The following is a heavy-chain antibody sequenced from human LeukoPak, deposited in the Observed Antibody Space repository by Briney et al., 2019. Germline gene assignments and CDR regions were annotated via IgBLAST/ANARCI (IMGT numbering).Heavy chain of an antibody. D-gene: IGHD2-15*01. Sequence: VASVKVSCKASGYTFTGYYMHWVRQAPGQGLEWMGWINPNSGGTNYAQKFQGRVTMTRDMSTSTVYMDLSSLRSEDTAVYYCARVYCSGGSCYSGMGGVWYYYYMDVWGKGTTVTVSS. CDR3: ARVYCSGGSCYSGMGGVWYYYYMDV. J-gene: IGHJ6*03. CDR2: INPNSGGT. V-gene: IGHV1-2*02. CDR1: GYTFTGYY.